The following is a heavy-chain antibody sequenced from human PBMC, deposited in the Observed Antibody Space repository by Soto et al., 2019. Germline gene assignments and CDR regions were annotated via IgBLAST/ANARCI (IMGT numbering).Heavy chain of an antibody. D-gene: IGHD4-17*01. Sequence: PGGSLRLSCAASGFTFSDYGMSWVRQAPGKGLEWVSYISTSGGTIYYADSVKGRFTISRDNAKNSLYLQMNSLRAEDTAVYYCAGGDYGDYWYFDLWGRGTLVTVSS. CDR1: GFTFSDYG. CDR3: AGGDYGDYWYFDL. CDR2: ISTSGGTI. J-gene: IGHJ2*01. V-gene: IGHV3-11*01.